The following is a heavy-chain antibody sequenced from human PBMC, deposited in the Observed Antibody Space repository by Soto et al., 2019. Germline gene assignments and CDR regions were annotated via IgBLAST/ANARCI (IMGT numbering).Heavy chain of an antibody. D-gene: IGHD6-13*01. V-gene: IGHV4-59*01. CDR3: ARGTSWQLPFDY. CDR2: ISYSGST. Sequence: SETLSLTCTASRVSISSYYWSWIRQPPGKRLEWMGYISYSGSTDYNPSLKSRVTISGDTSKNQFSLKVSSVTAADTAVYYCARGTSWQLPFDYWGQGTLVTVSS. CDR1: RVSISSYY. J-gene: IGHJ4*02.